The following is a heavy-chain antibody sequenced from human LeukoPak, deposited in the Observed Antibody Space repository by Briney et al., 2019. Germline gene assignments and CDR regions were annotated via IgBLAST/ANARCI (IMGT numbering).Heavy chain of an antibody. J-gene: IGHJ6*02. V-gene: IGHV4-59*08. CDR3: ARLTTMVRGVIGSYYYYGMDV. D-gene: IGHD3-10*01. CDR2: IYYSGST. CDR1: GGSISSYY. Sequence: SETLSLTCTVSGGSISSYYWSWIRQPPGKGLEWIGYIYYSGSTNYNPSLKSRVTISVDTSKNQFSLKLSSVTAADTAVYYCARLTTMVRGVIGSYYYYGMDVWGQGTTVTVSS.